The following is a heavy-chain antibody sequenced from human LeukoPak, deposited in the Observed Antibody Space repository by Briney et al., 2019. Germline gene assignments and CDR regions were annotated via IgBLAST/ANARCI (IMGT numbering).Heavy chain of an antibody. J-gene: IGHJ3*02. CDR1: GFTFSNAW. D-gene: IGHD2-2*01. CDR2: IKSKTDGGTT. Sequence: PGGSLRLSCAASGFTFSNAWMSWLRQAPGKGPESVGRIKSKTDGGTTDYAALVKGRFTISKDYSNNSLYLQMNRLKTEDTAEYYCTTVVVVPAAYDAFDIWGQGTMVTVSS. V-gene: IGHV3-15*01. CDR3: TTVVVVPAAYDAFDI.